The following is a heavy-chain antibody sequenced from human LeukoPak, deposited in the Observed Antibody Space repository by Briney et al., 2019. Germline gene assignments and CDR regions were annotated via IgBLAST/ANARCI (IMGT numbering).Heavy chain of an antibody. D-gene: IGHD2-2*01. V-gene: IGHV1-46*01. CDR1: GDTFTRYY. J-gene: IGHJ4*02. CDR2: IKPSGGST. CDR3: ASSIVVVPAAPFDY. Sequence: ASVKVSCKASGDTFTRYYMHGVRQTPGQELEWMGKIKPSGGSTSYAQKCQGRVTMTRDTSTSTVYMELSSLRSEDTAVYYCASSIVVVPAAPFDYWGQGTLVTVSS.